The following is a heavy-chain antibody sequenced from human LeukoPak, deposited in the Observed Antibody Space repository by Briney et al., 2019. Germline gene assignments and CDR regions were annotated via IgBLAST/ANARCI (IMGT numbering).Heavy chain of an antibody. Sequence: GGSLRLSCAASKFTFSDYYMTWVRQAPGKGPEWVAYMNQFGTEIKYLDSVKGRFTISRDNAKNSLYLWMTSLTADDTAVYYCARGTYYYEFWGQGTPVIVSS. V-gene: IGHV3-7*04. CDR1: KFTFSDYY. CDR2: MNQFGTEI. CDR3: ARGTYYYEF. D-gene: IGHD3/OR15-3a*01. J-gene: IGHJ4*02.